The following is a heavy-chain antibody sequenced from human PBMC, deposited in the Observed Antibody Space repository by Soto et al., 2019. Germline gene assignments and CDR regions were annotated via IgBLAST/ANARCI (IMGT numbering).Heavy chain of an antibody. CDR3: ARSSIVDHVPFDY. Sequence: KFQGRVTITRDTSASTAYMELSSLRSEDTAVYYCARSSIVDHVPFDYWGQGTLVTVSS. V-gene: IGHV1-3*01. J-gene: IGHJ4*02. D-gene: IGHD2-15*01.